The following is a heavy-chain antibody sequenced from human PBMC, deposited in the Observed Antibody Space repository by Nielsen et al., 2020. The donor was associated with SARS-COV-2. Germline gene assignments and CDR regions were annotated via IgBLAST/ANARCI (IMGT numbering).Heavy chain of an antibody. CDR1: GFTVSSNY. V-gene: IGHV3-53*01. Sequence: GGSLRLSCAASGFTVSSNYMSWVRQAPGKGLEWVSVIYSGGSTYYADSVKGRFTISRDNSKNTLYLQMDSLRAGDTAVYYCARSLVQNDAFDIWGQGTMVTVSS. D-gene: IGHD1-26*01. CDR3: ARSLVQNDAFDI. CDR2: IYSGGST. J-gene: IGHJ3*02.